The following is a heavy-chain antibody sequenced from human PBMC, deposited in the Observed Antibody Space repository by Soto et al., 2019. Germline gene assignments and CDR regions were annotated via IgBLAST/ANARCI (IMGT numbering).Heavy chain of an antibody. Sequence: SVKVSCKASGGTFSSYAISWVRQAPGQGLEWMGGIIPIFGTANYAQMFQGRVMITAEESTSTAYMVLSSLRSEDTAVYYCANRFRGYCSGGSCPNREYFQHWGQGTLVTVSS. CDR2: IIPIFGTA. J-gene: IGHJ1*01. CDR1: GGTFSSYA. D-gene: IGHD2-15*01. V-gene: IGHV1-69*13. CDR3: ANRFRGYCSGGSCPNREYFQH.